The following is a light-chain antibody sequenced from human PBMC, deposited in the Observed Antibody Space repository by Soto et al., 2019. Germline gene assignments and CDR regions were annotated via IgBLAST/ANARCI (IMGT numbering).Light chain of an antibody. V-gene: IGKV1-39*01. J-gene: IGKJ1*01. CDR1: QGISTY. CDR3: QQSYSSPPT. Sequence: DIPMTQSPSSLSASVGDRVTITCRASQGISTYLNWYQQKPGKAPKFLIYGASSLQSGVPSRFSGSGSGTDFTLTISSLQPEDFATYYCQQSYSSPPTFGQGTKVEI. CDR2: GAS.